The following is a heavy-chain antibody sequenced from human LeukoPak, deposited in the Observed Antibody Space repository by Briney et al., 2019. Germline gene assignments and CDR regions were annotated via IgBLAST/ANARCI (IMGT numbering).Heavy chain of an antibody. CDR2: IYPGDSDT. CDR3: GKTPREYQLLFPEDYYYYYYMDV. CDR1: GYSFTSYW. J-gene: IGHJ6*03. V-gene: IGHV5-51*01. D-gene: IGHD2-2*01. Sequence: GEPLKISCKGSGYSFTSYWIGWVRQMPGKGLEWMGIIYPGDSDTRYSPSFQGQVPISADKSISTAYLQWSSLKVSDTAMYYCGKTPREYQLLFPEDYYYYYYMDVWGKGTTVTVSS.